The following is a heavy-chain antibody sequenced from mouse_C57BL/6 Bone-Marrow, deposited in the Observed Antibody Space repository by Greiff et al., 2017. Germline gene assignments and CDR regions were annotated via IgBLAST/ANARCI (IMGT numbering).Heavy chain of an antibody. D-gene: IGHD1-1*01. V-gene: IGHV1-52*01. CDR2: IDPSDSET. CDR3: ASWGSSRSRAMDY. CDR1: GYTFTSYW. J-gene: IGHJ4*01. Sequence: QVQLQQPGAELVRPGSSVKLSCKASGYTFTSYWMHWVKQRPIQGLEWIGNIDPSDSETHYNQKFKDKATLTVDKSSSTAYMQLSSLTSEDSAVYYCASWGSSRSRAMDYWGQGTSVTVSS.